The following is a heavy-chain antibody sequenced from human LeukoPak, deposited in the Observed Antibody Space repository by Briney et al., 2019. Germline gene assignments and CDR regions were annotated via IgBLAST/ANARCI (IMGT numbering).Heavy chain of an antibody. CDR1: GFTFSSYE. V-gene: IGHV3-48*03. Sequence: GGSLRLSCAASGFTFSSYEMNWVRQAPGKGLEWVSYISSSGGTIYYADSVKGRFTISRDNAKNSLYLQMNSLRAEDMALYYCAKGFGRFLEWLLIDYWGQGTLVTVSS. D-gene: IGHD3-3*01. CDR3: AKGFGRFLEWLLIDY. J-gene: IGHJ4*02. CDR2: ISSSGGTI.